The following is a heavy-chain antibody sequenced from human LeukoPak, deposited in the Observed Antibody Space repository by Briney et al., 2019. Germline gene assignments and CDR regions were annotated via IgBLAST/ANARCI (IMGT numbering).Heavy chain of an antibody. J-gene: IGHJ5*02. Sequence: ASVKVSCKASGYTFTGYYMHWVRQAPGQGLEWMGRFNPNSGGTNYAQKFQGRVTMTRDTSISTAYMELSRLRSDDTAVYYCAREGKNSGRQYNWFDPWGQGTLVTVSS. D-gene: IGHD1-26*01. CDR2: FNPNSGGT. CDR3: AREGKNSGRQYNWFDP. CDR1: GYTFTGYY. V-gene: IGHV1-2*06.